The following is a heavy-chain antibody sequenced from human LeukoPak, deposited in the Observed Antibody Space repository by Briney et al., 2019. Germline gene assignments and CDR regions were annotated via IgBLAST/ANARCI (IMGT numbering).Heavy chain of an antibody. J-gene: IGHJ6*03. CDR3: ARDYGSGLDPSSYYYYMDV. V-gene: IGHV3-48*01. CDR1: GFTFSSYS. CDR2: ISSSSSTI. Sequence: GGSLRLSCAASGFTFSSYSMNWVRQAPGKGLEWVSYISSSSSTIYYADSVKGRFTISRDNAKNSLYLQMNSLRAEDTAVYYCARDYGSGLDPSSYYYYMDVWGKGTTVTVSS. D-gene: IGHD3-10*01.